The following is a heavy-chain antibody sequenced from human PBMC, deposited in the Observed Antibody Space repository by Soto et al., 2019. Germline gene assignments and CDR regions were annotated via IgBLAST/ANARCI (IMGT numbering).Heavy chain of an antibody. Sequence: QVQLVQSGAEVKKPGASVKVSCKASGYTFTSYGISWVRQAPGQGLEWMGWISANNGNTNYAQKLQGRVTMTTDTSKSTDHMELRRLRSDDTAVYYCARDRGSYALDFWGHGTLVTVSS. J-gene: IGHJ4*01. CDR3: ARDRGSYALDF. CDR1: GYTFTSYG. D-gene: IGHD1-26*01. CDR2: ISANNGNT. V-gene: IGHV1-18*01.